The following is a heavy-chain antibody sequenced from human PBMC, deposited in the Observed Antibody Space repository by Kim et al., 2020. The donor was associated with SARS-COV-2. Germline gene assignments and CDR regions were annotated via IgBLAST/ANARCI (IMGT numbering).Heavy chain of an antibody. Sequence: IREPHGKAQEYLWVIYGDAHTRYSTSVQSRLRINKDTSQNQVVLTMTNLDPVDSATYFWAHQDTGAVVDFDSWGQGILVTVSS. CDR3: AHQDTGAVVDFDS. V-gene: IGHV2-5*02. D-gene: IGHD2-15*01. J-gene: IGHJ4*02. CDR2: IYGDAHT.